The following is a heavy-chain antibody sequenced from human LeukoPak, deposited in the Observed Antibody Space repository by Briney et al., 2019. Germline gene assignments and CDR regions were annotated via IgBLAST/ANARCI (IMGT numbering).Heavy chain of an antibody. CDR3: ARGVVGTTSFDY. J-gene: IGHJ4*02. D-gene: IGHD1-26*01. Sequence: SSETLSLTCAVSGGSISSSKWWSWVRQPPGKGLEWIGEIYHSGSTNYSPSLKSRVTISVDKSKNQFSLKLSSVTAADTALYYCARGVVGTTSFDYWGQGTLVTVSS. V-gene: IGHV4-4*02. CDR2: IYHSGST. CDR1: GGSISSSKW.